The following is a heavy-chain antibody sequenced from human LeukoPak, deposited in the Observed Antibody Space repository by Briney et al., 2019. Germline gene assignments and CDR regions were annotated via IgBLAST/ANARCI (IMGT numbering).Heavy chain of an antibody. J-gene: IGHJ4*02. D-gene: IGHD2-2*01. CDR3: AREGGTVVVGRFDY. Sequence: GGSLRLSCAASGIDFRASGMHWVRQAPGMGLEWVTFIQTDGSDKYSAASVAGRFTISRDNSKNTVYLHMNSLRPDDTALYYCAREGGTVVVGRFDYWGQGTLVTVSS. CDR2: IQTDGSDK. V-gene: IGHV3-30*02. CDR1: GIDFRASG.